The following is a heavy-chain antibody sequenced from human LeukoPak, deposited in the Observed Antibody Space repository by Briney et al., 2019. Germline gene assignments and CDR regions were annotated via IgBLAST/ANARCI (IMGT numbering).Heavy chain of an antibody. CDR3: ARRHYEILSGYPS. Sequence: SETLSLTCAVYGGSFSGYYWSWIRQPPGKGLEWIGEINHSGSTNYNPSLKSRVTMSIDTSKNQFSLNLSPVTAADTAVYYCARRHYEILSGYPSWGQGILVTVSS. CDR2: INHSGST. J-gene: IGHJ4*02. D-gene: IGHD3-9*01. V-gene: IGHV4-34*01. CDR1: GGSFSGYY.